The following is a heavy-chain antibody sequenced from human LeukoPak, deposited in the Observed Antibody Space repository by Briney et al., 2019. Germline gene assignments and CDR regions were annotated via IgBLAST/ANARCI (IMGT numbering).Heavy chain of an antibody. CDR1: GGSISGHY. J-gene: IGHJ5*02. Sequence: PSETLSLTCSVSGGSISGHYWSWIRQPPGKGLEWLGYTYYNGTTNYNPPLKSRLTISVDTSKNQFSLKLRSVTAADTAVYFCARRYCSGGSCPGHWFDPWGQGTLVTVSS. V-gene: IGHV4-59*08. CDR2: TYYNGTT. CDR3: ARRYCSGGSCPGHWFDP. D-gene: IGHD2-15*01.